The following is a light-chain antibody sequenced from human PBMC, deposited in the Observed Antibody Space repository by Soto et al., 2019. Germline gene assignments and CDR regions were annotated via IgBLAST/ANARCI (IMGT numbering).Light chain of an antibody. CDR3: QQRSNWPKT. J-gene: IGKJ1*01. V-gene: IGKV3-15*01. CDR1: QTVSSN. CDR2: GAS. Sequence: ETVMTQSPATLSVSPVERATLSCRASQTVSSNLAWYQQKPGQAPRLLMYGASTRATDIPARFSGSGSGTDFTLTISSLEPEDFALYYCQQRSNWPKTFGQGTKVDI.